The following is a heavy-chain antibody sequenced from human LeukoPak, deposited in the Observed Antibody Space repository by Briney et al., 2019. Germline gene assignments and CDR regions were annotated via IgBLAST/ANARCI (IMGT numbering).Heavy chain of an antibody. CDR1: GFTFSTYSMN. J-gene: IGHJ4*02. CDR2: MYYSGST. D-gene: IGHD6-19*01. V-gene: IGHV4-39*01. CDR3: ARNRRAGSTDLFDY. Sequence: GSLRLSCAASGFTFSTYSMNWVRQPPGKGLEWIGSMYYSGSTYYNPSLKSRVTISVDTSKNQFSLKLNSVTAADTAVYYCARNRRAGSTDLFDYWGQGALVTVSS.